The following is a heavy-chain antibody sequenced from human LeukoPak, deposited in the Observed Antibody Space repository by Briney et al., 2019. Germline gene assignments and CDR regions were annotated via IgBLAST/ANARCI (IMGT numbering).Heavy chain of an antibody. D-gene: IGHD1-26*01. J-gene: IGHJ4*02. CDR2: IYPGDSDA. CDR1: GYSFTTCW. Sequence: GESLKISCKGSGYSFTTCWIGWVRQMPGKGLEWMGIIYPGDSDARYSPSFQGQVTISADKSISTAYLQWSSLKASDTAMYYCARLKNSGSYYEALDYWGQGTLVTVSS. V-gene: IGHV5-51*01. CDR3: ARLKNSGSYYEALDY.